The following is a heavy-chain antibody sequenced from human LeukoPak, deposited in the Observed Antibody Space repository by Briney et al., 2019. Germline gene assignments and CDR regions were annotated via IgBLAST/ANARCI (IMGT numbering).Heavy chain of an antibody. V-gene: IGHV3-74*01. CDR3: AREGYSSGWAHDY. Sequence: GGSLRLSCAASGFTFSSYWMHWVRQAPGKGLVWVSRINSDGSSTSYADSVKGRFTISRDNAKNTLYLQMNSLRAEDTAVYYCAREGYSSGWAHDYWGQGTLVTVSS. CDR2: INSDGSST. CDR1: GFTFSSYW. D-gene: IGHD6-19*01. J-gene: IGHJ4*02.